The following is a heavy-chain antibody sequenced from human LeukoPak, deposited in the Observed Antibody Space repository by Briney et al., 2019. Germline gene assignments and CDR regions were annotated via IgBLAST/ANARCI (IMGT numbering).Heavy chain of an antibody. D-gene: IGHD3-3*01. CDR3: ARPGRDFWSGSTDV. Sequence: GGSLRLSCAASAFSLNAYNMNWVRQAPGEGLEWVSSISYTGTYIYYADSVKGRFTISRDNAKNSLYLQMNSLRAEDTAVYYCARPGRDFWSGSTDVWGKGTTVTVSS. J-gene: IGHJ6*04. V-gene: IGHV3-21*01. CDR2: ISYTGTYI. CDR1: AFSLNAYN.